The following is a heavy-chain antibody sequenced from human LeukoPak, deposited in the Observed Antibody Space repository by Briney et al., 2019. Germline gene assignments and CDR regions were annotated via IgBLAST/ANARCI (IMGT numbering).Heavy chain of an antibody. CDR2: ISTYNGNT. D-gene: IGHD5-18*01. Sequence: ASVKVSCKTSGYTFTSYGITWVRQAPGQGLEGMGWISTYNGNTNYAQKFQGRVTMTTDTSTSTAYMELRSLRSDDTAVYYCARTHLWLSGDAFDIWGQGTMVTVSS. J-gene: IGHJ3*02. CDR1: GYTFTSYG. CDR3: ARTHLWLSGDAFDI. V-gene: IGHV1-18*01.